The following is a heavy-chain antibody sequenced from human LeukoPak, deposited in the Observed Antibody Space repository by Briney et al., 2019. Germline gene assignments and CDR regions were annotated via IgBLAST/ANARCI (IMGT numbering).Heavy chain of an antibody. V-gene: IGHV4-4*07. CDR2: IYTSAST. CDR3: ARDNSSSWYEGPFDY. D-gene: IGHD6-13*01. CDR1: GGSISSYT. Sequence: SDTLSLTRMASGGSISSYTWRWIRQPAGTELECIGRIYTSASTNYNPSLKSRVTMSVDTSKNQFSLKLSSVTAADTAVYYCARDNSSSWYEGPFDYWGQGTLVTVSS. J-gene: IGHJ4*02.